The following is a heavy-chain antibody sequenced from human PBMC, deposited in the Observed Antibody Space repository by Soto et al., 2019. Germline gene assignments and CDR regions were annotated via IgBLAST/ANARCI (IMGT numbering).Heavy chain of an antibody. CDR3: PTGTAMAYQWLEH. Sequence: QVELVESGGGVVQPGRSLRLSCEASGFTFSGYGMHWVRQAPGKGRDWVSAISHDGSDIYYADSVKSRFTISRDNSKNTLYLQMNSLRSEDTAIYYCPTGTAMAYQWLEHWGQGTLVTVSS. V-gene: IGHV3-30*03. CDR1: GFTFSGYG. J-gene: IGHJ4*02. CDR2: ISHDGSDI. D-gene: IGHD3-22*01.